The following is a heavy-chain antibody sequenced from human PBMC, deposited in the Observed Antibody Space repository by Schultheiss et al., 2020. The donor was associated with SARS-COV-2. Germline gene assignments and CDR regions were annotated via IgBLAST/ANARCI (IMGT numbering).Heavy chain of an antibody. Sequence: GGSLRLSCAASGFTFSSYAMHWVRQAPGKGLEYVSAISSNGGSTYYADSVKGRFTISIDNSKNTLYLKMNSLRAEDTAVYYCARKGPQLLYIHYYGMDVWGQGTTVTVSS. J-gene: IGHJ6*02. D-gene: IGHD2-2*02. CDR3: ARKGPQLLYIHYYGMDV. CDR1: GFTFSSYA. CDR2: ISSNGGST. V-gene: IGHV3-64*04.